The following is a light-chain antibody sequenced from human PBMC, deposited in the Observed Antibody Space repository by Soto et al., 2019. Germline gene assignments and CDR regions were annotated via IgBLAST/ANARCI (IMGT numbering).Light chain of an antibody. V-gene: IGKV1-5*01. CDR3: QQYNSYPWT. CDR1: QSISGW. J-gene: IGKJ1*01. CDR2: DVS. Sequence: DIQMTQSPSTLSASVGDRVTITCRASQSISGWLAWYQQKPGKAPKLLIYDVSSLESVVPSRFSGSGSGTEFTLAISSLQADDFATYYCQQYNSYPWTFGQGTTVEIK.